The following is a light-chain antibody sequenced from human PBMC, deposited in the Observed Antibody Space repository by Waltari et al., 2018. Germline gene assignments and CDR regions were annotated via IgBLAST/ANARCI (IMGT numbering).Light chain of an antibody. J-gene: IGLJ1*01. CDR1: RSDVGTHNY. Sequence: QSALTQPAPVSGSPGQSITISCTRTRSDVGTHNYVSWSQQRPGKAPDLTIFDVTNRPAGVSILFAGSKSGKTASLTISGLQAEDEADYYCNSYTNSGSYVFGSGTKVTVL. CDR3: NSYTNSGSYV. CDR2: DVT. V-gene: IGLV2-14*03.